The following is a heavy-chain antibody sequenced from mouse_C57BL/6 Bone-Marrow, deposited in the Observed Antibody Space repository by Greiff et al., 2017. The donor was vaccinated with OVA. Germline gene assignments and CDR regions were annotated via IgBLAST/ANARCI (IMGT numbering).Heavy chain of an antibody. V-gene: IGHV1-62-2*01. J-gene: IGHJ3*01. Sequence: QVHVKQSGAELVKPGASVKLSCKASGYTFTEYTIHWVKQRSGQGLEWIGWFYPGSGSIKYNEKFKDKATLTADKSSSTVYMELSRLTSEDSAVYFCARHEGGYDSFAYWGQGTLVTVSA. D-gene: IGHD2-2*01. CDR1: GYTFTEYT. CDR2: FYPGSGSI. CDR3: ARHEGGYDSFAY.